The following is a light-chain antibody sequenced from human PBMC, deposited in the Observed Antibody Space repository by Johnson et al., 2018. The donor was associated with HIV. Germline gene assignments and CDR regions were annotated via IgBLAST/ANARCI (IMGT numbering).Light chain of an antibody. Sequence: QSILTQPPSVSAAPGQRVNISCSGNISNIESYFVSWYQQLPGAAPTLLIYEDNKRPSGIPDRFSGSKSGAAATLGITGIQTGDAADYYCGIWDASLSPLSVFGSGTTITVL. CDR1: ISNIESYF. V-gene: IGLV1-51*02. CDR3: GIWDASLSPLSV. J-gene: IGLJ1*01. CDR2: EDN.